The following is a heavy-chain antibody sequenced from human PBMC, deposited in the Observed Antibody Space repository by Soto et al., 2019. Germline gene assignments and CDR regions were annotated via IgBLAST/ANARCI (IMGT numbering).Heavy chain of an antibody. J-gene: IGHJ4*02. CDR1: GGSFSGYY. V-gene: IGHV4-34*01. D-gene: IGHD6-13*01. CDR3: ATTSHRFRAAVYY. CDR2: INHSGST. Sequence: QVQLQQWGAGLLKPSETLSLTCAVYGGSFSGYYWSWIRQPPGKGLEWIGEINHSGSTNYNPSLKSRVTISVDTSKNQFSLKLSSVTAADTAVYYCATTSHRFRAAVYYWGQGTLVTVSS.